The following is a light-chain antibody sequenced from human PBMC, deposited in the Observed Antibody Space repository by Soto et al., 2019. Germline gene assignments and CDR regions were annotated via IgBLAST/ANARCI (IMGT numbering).Light chain of an antibody. Sequence: EIVLTQSPATLSLSPGERATLSCRASQSVGSYLAWYQQKPGQAPRLLIYDAFNRATGIPGRFSGSGSGTDFTLTISRLEPDDFAVYYCQQRSNWPPSWTFGQGTKVEIK. CDR3: QQRSNWPPSWT. J-gene: IGKJ1*01. CDR1: QSVGSY. V-gene: IGKV3-11*01. CDR2: DAF.